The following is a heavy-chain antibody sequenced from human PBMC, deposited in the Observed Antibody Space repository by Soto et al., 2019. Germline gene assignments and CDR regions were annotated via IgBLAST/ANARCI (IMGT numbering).Heavy chain of an antibody. CDR1: GYTFTDYY. CDR2: INPNSGVT. D-gene: IGHD6-19*01. J-gene: IGHJ4*02. CDR3: AREGGYSSGLGIDY. Sequence: QVQLVQSGAEVKKPGASVKVSCKASGYTFTDYYMHWVRQAPGQGLEWMGWINPNSGVTNYAQKCQDWVTMTRDTAISTAYMELRRLRSDDTAVYYCAREGGYSSGLGIDYWGQGTLVTVSS. V-gene: IGHV1-2*04.